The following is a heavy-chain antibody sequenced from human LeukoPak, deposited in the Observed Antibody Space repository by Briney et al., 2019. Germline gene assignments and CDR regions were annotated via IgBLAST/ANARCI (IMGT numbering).Heavy chain of an antibody. V-gene: IGHV4-34*01. CDR2: INHSGST. J-gene: IGHJ4*02. CDR3: AAAYGSGDFFNY. D-gene: IGHD3-10*01. CDR1: GGSFSDYY. Sequence: SETLSLTCAVYGGSFSDYYWSWIRQPPGKGLEWIGEINHSGSTNYNPSLKSRVTISVDKSKNQFSLKLSSVTAADTAVYYCAAAYGSGDFFNYWGQGTLVTVSS.